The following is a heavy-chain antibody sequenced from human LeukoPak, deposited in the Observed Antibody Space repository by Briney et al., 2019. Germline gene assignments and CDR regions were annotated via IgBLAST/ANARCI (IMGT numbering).Heavy chain of an antibody. CDR2: IYPGDSDT. D-gene: IGHD3-22*01. CDR3: ARTYDSSGYYYHY. V-gene: IGHV5-51*01. CDR1: GYSFTSYW. Sequence: GESLKIPCKGSGYSFTSYWIGWVRQMPGKGLEWMGIIYPGDSDTRYSPSFRGQVTISADKSTSTAYLQWSSLKASDTAMYYCARTYDSSGYYYHYWGQGTLVTVSS. J-gene: IGHJ4*02.